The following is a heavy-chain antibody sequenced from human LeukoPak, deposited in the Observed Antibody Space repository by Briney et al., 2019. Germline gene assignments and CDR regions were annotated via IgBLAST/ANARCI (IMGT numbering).Heavy chain of an antibody. J-gene: IGHJ4*02. CDR3: ASAEWLLLSVDY. CDR2: ISGSGGST. V-gene: IGHV3-23*01. Sequence: GGSLRLSCAASGFTFSSYAMSWVRQAPGKGLEWVSAISGSGGSTYYADSVKGRFTISRDNAKYSLYLQMNSLRAEDTAVYYCASAEWLLLSVDYWGQGTLVTVSS. D-gene: IGHD3-3*01. CDR1: GFTFSSYA.